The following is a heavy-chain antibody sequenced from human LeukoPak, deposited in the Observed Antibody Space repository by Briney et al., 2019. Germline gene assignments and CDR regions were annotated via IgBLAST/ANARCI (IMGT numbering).Heavy chain of an antibody. CDR3: ARLAGYCSSTSCYMDAFDI. J-gene: IGHJ3*02. CDR1: GYRFTSHW. V-gene: IGHV5-51*01. Sequence: GESLKISCKVSGYRFTSHWIDWVRQMPGRGLEWMGIIYPGDSHTRYSPSFQGQVIISADKSISTAYLQWSSLKASDTAMYYCARLAGYCSSTSCYMDAFDIWGQGTMVTVSS. CDR2: IYPGDSHT. D-gene: IGHD2-2*02.